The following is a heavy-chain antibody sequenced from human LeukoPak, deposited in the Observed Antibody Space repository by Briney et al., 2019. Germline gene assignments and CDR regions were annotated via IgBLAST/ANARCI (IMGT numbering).Heavy chain of an antibody. J-gene: IGHJ4*02. D-gene: IGHD3-22*01. Sequence: GGSQTLLCAPSGFIFSDYYMSWIRQAPGKGLEWVSYISSSGSYTNYADSVKGRFTIYRDNAKNSLYLQMNSLRAEDTAVYYCASIYGSSGYSDYWGQGTLVTVSS. CDR3: ASIYGSSGYSDY. CDR2: ISSSGSYT. CDR1: GFIFSDYY. V-gene: IGHV3-11*06.